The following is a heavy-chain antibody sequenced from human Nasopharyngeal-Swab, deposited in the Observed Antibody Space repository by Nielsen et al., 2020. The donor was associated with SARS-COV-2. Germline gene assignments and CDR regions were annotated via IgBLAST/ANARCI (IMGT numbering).Heavy chain of an antibody. CDR2: IIPIFGTA. Sequence: SVKVSCKASGGTFSSYATSWVRQAPGQGLEWMGGIIPIFGTANYAQKFQGRVTITADESTSTAYMELSSLRSEDTAVYYCARRPTTVTTWWFDPWGQGTLVTVSS. CDR1: GGTFSSYA. J-gene: IGHJ5*02. CDR3: ARRPTTVTTWWFDP. D-gene: IGHD4-11*01. V-gene: IGHV1-69*13.